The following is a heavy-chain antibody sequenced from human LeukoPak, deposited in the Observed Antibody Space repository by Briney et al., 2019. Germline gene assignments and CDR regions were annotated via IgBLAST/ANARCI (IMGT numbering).Heavy chain of an antibody. CDR3: ARDLESGADAFDI. D-gene: IGHD2-15*01. J-gene: IGHJ3*02. V-gene: IGHV1-2*02. CDR2: INPNSGGT. Sequence: ASVKVSCKASGYTFTSYGISWVRQAPGQGLEWMGWINPNSGGTNYAQKFQGRVTMTRDTSISTAYMELSRLRSDDTAVYYCARDLESGADAFDIWGQGTMVTVSS. CDR1: GYTFTSYG.